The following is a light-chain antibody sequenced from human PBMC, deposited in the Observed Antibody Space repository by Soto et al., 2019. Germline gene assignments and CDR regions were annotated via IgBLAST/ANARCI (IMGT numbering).Light chain of an antibody. J-gene: IGKJ1*01. Sequence: DIQITQSPSTLSASVGGTVTFACRASQSIGRWLAWYQQKPGKAPKLLIFDASTLENGVPARFSGSRSGPEFSLTISSLQPDDFATYYCQQYYSYWTFGQGTKVDTK. CDR1: QSIGRW. V-gene: IGKV1-5*01. CDR2: DAS. CDR3: QQYYSYWT.